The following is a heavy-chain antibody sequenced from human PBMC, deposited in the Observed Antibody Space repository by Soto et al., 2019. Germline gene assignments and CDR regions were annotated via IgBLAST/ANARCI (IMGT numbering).Heavy chain of an antibody. Sequence: QVQLVQSGAEVKKPGASVKVSCKASGYTFTSYGISWVRQAPGQGLEWMGWLNASNGNTNYAQKLQGRVTMTTDPSTSTAYMALRSLRSDDTAVYYCARVLPPFDPWGQGTLVTVSS. CDR2: LNASNGNT. CDR3: ARVLPPFDP. V-gene: IGHV1-18*01. CDR1: GYTFTSYG. J-gene: IGHJ5*02.